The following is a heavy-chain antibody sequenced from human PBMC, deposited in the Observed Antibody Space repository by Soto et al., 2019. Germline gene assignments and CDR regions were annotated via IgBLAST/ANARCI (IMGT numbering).Heavy chain of an antibody. Sequence: EVQLVESGGGLVQPGGSLRVSCAASGFTVSSNYMSWVRQAPGKGLEWVSAIYRGGNTYYADSVKGRFTIPRDSSKNTLYLQMDSLRVEDTAVYYCVKCVGSESYCFYFGSWGQGTLVTVSS. CDR1: GFTVSSNY. D-gene: IGHD2-15*01. CDR2: IYRGGNT. CDR3: VKCVGSESYCFYFGS. V-gene: IGHV3-66*01. J-gene: IGHJ4*02.